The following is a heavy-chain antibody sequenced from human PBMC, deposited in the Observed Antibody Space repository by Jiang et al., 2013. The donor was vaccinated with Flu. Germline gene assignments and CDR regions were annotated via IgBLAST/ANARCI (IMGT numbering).Heavy chain of an antibody. CDR1: GGSFSGYY. CDR3: ARVFGGDFWSGYYTDYYMDV. CDR2: INHSGST. Sequence: TCAVYGGSFSGYYWSWIRQPPGKGLEWIGEINHSGSTNYNPSLKSRVTISVDTSKNQFSLKLSSVTAADTAVYYCARVFGGDFWSGYYTDYYMDVWGKGTTVTVSS. J-gene: IGHJ6*03. D-gene: IGHD3-3*01. V-gene: IGHV4-34*01.